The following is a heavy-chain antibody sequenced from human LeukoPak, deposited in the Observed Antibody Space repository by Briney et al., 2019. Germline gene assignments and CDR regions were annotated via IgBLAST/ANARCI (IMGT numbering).Heavy chain of an antibody. Sequence: SETLSLTCTVSGGSISSSSYYWGWIRQPPGKGLEWIGEINHSGSTNYNPSLKSRVTISVDTSKNQFSLKLSSVTAADTAVYYCARPGRSSSWYSNWFDPWGQGTLVTVSS. CDR2: INHSGST. V-gene: IGHV4-39*07. D-gene: IGHD6-13*01. CDR3: ARPGRSSSWYSNWFDP. J-gene: IGHJ5*02. CDR1: GGSISSSSYY.